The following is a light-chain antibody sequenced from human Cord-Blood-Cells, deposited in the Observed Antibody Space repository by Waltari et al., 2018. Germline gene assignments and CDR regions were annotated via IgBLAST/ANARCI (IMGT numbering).Light chain of an antibody. V-gene: IGLV2-23*01. J-gene: IGLJ2*01. CDR3: CSYAGSSTYVV. CDR2: EGS. CDR1: SSDVGSYNL. Sequence: QSALTQPASVSGSPGQSITISCTGTSSDVGSYNLVSWYQQHPGKAPKLMIYEGSKRPSGVSNRFSCSNSGNTASLTISGLQAEDAADYYCCSYAGSSTYVVFGGGTKLTVL.